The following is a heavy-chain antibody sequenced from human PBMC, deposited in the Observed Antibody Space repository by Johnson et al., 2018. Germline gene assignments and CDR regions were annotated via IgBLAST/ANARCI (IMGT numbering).Heavy chain of an antibody. Sequence: VQLVQSGGGLVKPGGSLRLSCAASGFTFSSYSMNWVRQAPGKGLEWVSSISSSSSYIHYADSLKGRFTISRDNAKNSLYLQMNSLRAEDTAVDSCARSQSAYYGDYVGAEYFQHWGQGTLVTVSS. D-gene: IGHD4-17*01. CDR1: GFTFSSYS. J-gene: IGHJ1*01. CDR2: ISSSSSYI. CDR3: ARSQSAYYGDYVGAEYFQH. V-gene: IGHV3-21*01.